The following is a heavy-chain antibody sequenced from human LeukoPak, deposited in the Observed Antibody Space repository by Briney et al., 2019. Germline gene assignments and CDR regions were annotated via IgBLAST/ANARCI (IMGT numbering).Heavy chain of an antibody. J-gene: IGHJ4*02. CDR2: IYNSGST. V-gene: IGHV4-59*01. CDR3: ARSIDGYNLDY. D-gene: IGHD5-24*01. CDR1: GGSIGSYY. Sequence: PSETLSLTCTVSGGSIGSYYWTWIRQPPGKGLEWIGYIYNSGSTNYNPSLKSRVTISVDTSKNQFSLKLSSVAAADTAVYYCARSIDGYNLDYWGQGTLVTVSS.